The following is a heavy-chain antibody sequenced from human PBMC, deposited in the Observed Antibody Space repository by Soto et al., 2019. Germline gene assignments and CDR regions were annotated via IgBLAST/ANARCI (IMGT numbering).Heavy chain of an antibody. CDR1: GGSISSGDYY. J-gene: IGHJ5*02. D-gene: IGHD3-10*01. CDR2: IYYSGST. CDR3: ARGRGLLLWFGELHNWFDP. Sequence: SETLSLTCTVSGGSISSGDYYWSWIRQPPGKGLEWIGYIYYSGSTYYNPSLKSRVTISVDTSKNQFSLKLSSVTAADTAVYYCARGRGLLLWFGELHNWFDPWGQGTLVTVSS. V-gene: IGHV4-30-4*01.